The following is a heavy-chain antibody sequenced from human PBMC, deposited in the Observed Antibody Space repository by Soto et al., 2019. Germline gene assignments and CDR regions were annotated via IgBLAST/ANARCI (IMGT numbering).Heavy chain of an antibody. D-gene: IGHD3-9*01. CDR1: GFIFSNTW. CDR3: STLGRLTGYNV. CDR2: IKSKIEGGTI. V-gene: IGHV3-15*07. Sequence: EVQLVESGGGLVKPGESLRLSCAGSGFIFSNTWMNWVRQAPGKGLEWVGRIKSKIEGGTIDYTAPVKGRFTISRDDSRNMLYLQMNSLKPEDTAIYYCSTLGRLTGYNVGGQGTLVTVSS. J-gene: IGHJ4*02.